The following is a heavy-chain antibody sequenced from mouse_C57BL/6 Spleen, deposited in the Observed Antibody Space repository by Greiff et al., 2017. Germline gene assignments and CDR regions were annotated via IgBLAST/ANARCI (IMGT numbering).Heavy chain of an antibody. CDR1: GYTFTSYW. V-gene: IGHV1-64*01. CDR3: ARSPRLLPFDY. D-gene: IGHD2-10*01. CDR2: IHPYSGST. J-gene: IGHJ2*01. Sequence: QVQLQQPGAELVKPGASVKLSCKASGYTFTSYWMHWVKQRPGQGLEWIGMIHPYSGSTNYNEKFKSKATLTVDKSSSTAYMQLSSLTSEDSAVYYCARSPRLLPFDYWGQGTTLTVSS.